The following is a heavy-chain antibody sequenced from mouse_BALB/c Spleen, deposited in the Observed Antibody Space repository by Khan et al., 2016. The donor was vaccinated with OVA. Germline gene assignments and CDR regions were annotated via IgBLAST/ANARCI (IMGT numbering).Heavy chain of an antibody. V-gene: IGHV1-4*01. CDR2: INPRSDYT. J-gene: IGHJ4*01. CDR3: ARRTTGYAMDY. Sequence: VQLQQSGAELARPGASVKMSCKASGYTFPSNTMHWVKQRPGQGLEWIGYINPRSDYTIYNQKFKDKATLTADISSTTAYVQLSSLTSDDSAVYYCARRTTGYAMDYWGQGTSVTVSS. D-gene: IGHD2-14*01. CDR1: GYTFPSNT.